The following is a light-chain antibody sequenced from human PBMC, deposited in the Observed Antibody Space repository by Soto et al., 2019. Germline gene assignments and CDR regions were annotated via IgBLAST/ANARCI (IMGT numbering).Light chain of an antibody. CDR3: CSYGGYYNYV. CDR2: DVS. V-gene: IGLV2-11*01. Sequence: QSVLTQPGSVSGSPGQSVTISCTGTSTDVGGYNYVSWYQQHPVKAPKVMIYDVSKRPSGVPDRFSGSKSGNTASLTISGLQAEDEADYYCCSYGGYYNYVFGTGTKVTVL. J-gene: IGLJ1*01. CDR1: STDVGGYNY.